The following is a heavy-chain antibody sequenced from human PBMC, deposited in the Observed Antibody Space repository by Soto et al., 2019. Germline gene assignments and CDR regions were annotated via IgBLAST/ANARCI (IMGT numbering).Heavy chain of an antibody. V-gene: IGHV1-69*02. D-gene: IGHD3-10*01. CDR3: ASGSIIVRGAPGWFDP. CDR1: GGTFSRYT. CDR2: IIPIAAIA. J-gene: IGHJ5*02. Sequence: QVQLVQSGAEVKKPGSSVKVSCKASGGTFSRYTINWVRQAPGQGLEWMGRIIPIAAIANYTQNLRGTVTITVNESSTTAYMDLSSLRSDHTAAYYCASGSIIVRGAPGWFDPWGQGTLVTVSS.